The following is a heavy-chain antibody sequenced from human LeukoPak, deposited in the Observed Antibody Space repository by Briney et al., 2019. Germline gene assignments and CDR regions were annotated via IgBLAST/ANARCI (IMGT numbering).Heavy chain of an antibody. V-gene: IGHV4-31*03. CDR3: ANNRGDYDSSAVQFDY. CDR1: GGSISSGGYY. J-gene: IGHJ4*02. Sequence: PSQTLSLTCTVSGGSISSGGYYWSWIPQHPGKGLEWIGYIYYSGSTYYNPSLRSRVTISVDTSKNLFSLKLSSVTAADTAVYYCANNRGDYDSSAVQFDYWGQGTLVTVSS. CDR2: IYYSGST. D-gene: IGHD3-22*01.